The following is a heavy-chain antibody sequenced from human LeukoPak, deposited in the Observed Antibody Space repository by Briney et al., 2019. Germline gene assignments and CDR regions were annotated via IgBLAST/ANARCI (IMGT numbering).Heavy chain of an antibody. CDR2: VSAYNGNT. CDR1: GYTFTSYG. V-gene: IGHV1-18*01. Sequence: ASVKVSCKASGYTFTSYGITWVRQAPGQGLEWMGWVSAYNGNTNYAQKLQGRVTMTTDSSTSTAYMELRSLRSDDTAVYYCARFSVYFYYFDYWGQGTLVTVSS. J-gene: IGHJ4*02. CDR3: ARFSVYFYYFDY. D-gene: IGHD2-8*01.